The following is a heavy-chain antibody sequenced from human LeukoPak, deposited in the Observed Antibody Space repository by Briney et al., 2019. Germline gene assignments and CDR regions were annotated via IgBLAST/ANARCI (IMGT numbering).Heavy chain of an antibody. V-gene: IGHV1-69*13. J-gene: IGHJ5*02. CDR1: GGTFSSYA. CDR2: IIPIFGTA. D-gene: IGHD2-15*01. CDR3: ARETVVVAATAPDNWFDP. Sequence: SVKVSCKASGGTFSSYAISWVRQAPGRGLEWMGGIIPIFGTANYAQKFQGRVTITADESTSTAYMELSSLRSEDTAVYYCARETVVVAATAPDNWFDPWGQGTLVTVSS.